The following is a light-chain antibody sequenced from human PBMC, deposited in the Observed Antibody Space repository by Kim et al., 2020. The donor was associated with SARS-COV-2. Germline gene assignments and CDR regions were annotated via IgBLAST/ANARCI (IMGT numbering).Light chain of an antibody. Sequence: VLISCAGTSSNIGAGHDIHWYQELPGSAPRLLIYAASSRPSGVPDRFSGSNSGTSASLAITGLQAEDEADYFCQSYDSSLNAFYVFGTGTKVTVL. CDR1: SSNIGAGHD. CDR2: AAS. V-gene: IGLV1-40*01. CDR3: QSYDSSLNAFYV. J-gene: IGLJ1*01.